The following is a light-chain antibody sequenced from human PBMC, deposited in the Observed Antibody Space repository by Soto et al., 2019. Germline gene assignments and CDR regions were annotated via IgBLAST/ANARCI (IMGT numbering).Light chain of an antibody. Sequence: QSALTQPRSVSGSPGQSVTISCTGTSSDVGAYNSVSWYQQHPGKAPKLLIYDVSKRPSGVPDRFSGSKSGYTASLTISGLQAEDEADYYCSSHAGSFTLVFGGGTKVTV. J-gene: IGLJ2*01. CDR3: SSHAGSFTLV. V-gene: IGLV2-11*01. CDR1: SSDVGAYNS. CDR2: DVS.